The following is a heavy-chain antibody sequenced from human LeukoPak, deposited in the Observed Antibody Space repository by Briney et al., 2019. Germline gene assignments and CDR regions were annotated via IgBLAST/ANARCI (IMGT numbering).Heavy chain of an antibody. D-gene: IGHD2-21*02. CDR2: IKSKTDGGTT. V-gene: IGHV3-15*01. CDR1: GFTFSGSA. CDR3: TTATAQGY. J-gene: IGHJ4*02. Sequence: GGSLRLSCAASGFTFSGSAVHWVRQAPGKGLEWIGRIKSKTDGGTTDYAAPVKGRFTISRDDSKNTLYLQMNSLKTEDTAVYYCTTATAQGYWGQGTLVTVSS.